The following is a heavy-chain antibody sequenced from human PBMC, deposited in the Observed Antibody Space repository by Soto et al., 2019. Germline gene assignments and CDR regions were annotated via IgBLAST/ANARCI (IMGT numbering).Heavy chain of an antibody. J-gene: IGHJ4*02. CDR3: ARGLETAGLVLEY. V-gene: IGHV3-23*01. Sequence: GWSLRLSCAASGFTFRNYAMSLVRQAPGKGLEWVSTISVGGGSTFYADSVKGRFTISRDNSKNTLFLQMSSLRAEDTAVYYCARGLETAGLVLEYWGEGTLVTVSS. D-gene: IGHD6-13*01. CDR2: ISVGGGST. CDR1: GFTFRNYA.